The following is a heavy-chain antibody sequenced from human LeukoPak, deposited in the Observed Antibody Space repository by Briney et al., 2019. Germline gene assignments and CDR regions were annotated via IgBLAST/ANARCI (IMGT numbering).Heavy chain of an antibody. CDR3: ARHGSASSSWYYFDY. D-gene: IGHD6-13*01. Sequence: GESLKISCKGSGYSFTSYWIGWVRQMPGKGLEWMGIIYPGDSDTRYSPSFQGQVTISADKSISTAYLQWSGLKASDTAMYYCARHGSASSSWYYFDYWGQGTLVTVSS. CDR2: IYPGDSDT. CDR1: GYSFTSYW. J-gene: IGHJ4*02. V-gene: IGHV5-51*01.